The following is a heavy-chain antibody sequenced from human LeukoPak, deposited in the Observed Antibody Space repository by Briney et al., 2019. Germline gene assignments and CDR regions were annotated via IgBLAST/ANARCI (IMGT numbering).Heavy chain of an antibody. J-gene: IGHJ4*02. CDR3: ARDPGTVTTLFDY. V-gene: IGHV3-30*03. Sequence: ATSLRLSCVASGFTFSTYGMHWVRQAPDKGLEWVAVISYDGINKYHADSVKGRFTISKDNSKNTLYLQMNSLRAEDSAVYYCARDPGTVTTLFDYWGQGTLVTVSS. CDR1: GFTFSTYG. CDR2: ISYDGINK. D-gene: IGHD4-11*01.